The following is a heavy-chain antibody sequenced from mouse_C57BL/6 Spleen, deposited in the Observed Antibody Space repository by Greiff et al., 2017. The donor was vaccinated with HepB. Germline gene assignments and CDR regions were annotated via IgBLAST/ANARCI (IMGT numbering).Heavy chain of an antibody. CDR3: AIPFYYYGSSFDY. J-gene: IGHJ2*01. Sequence: VQLQQSGPELVRPGVSVKISCKGSGYTFTDYAMHWVKQSHAKSLEWIGVISTYYGDASYNQKFEDKATMTVDKSSSTAYMELARLTSEDSAVYYCAIPFYYYGSSFDYWGQGTTLTVSS. V-gene: IGHV1-67*01. CDR2: ISTYYGDA. CDR1: GYTFTDYA. D-gene: IGHD1-1*01.